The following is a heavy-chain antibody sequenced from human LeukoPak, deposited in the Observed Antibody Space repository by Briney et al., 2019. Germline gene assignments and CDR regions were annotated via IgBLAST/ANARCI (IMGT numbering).Heavy chain of an antibody. CDR2: ISYDGSNK. D-gene: IGHD2-2*01. CDR3: ARDKGYCSSTSCYGYYYYSMDV. Sequence: GGSLRLSCAASGFTFSSYAMHWVRQAPGKGLEWVAVISYDGSNKYYADSVKGRFTISRDNSKNTLYLQMNSLRAEDTAVYYCARDKGYCSSTSCYGYYYYSMDVWGKGTTVTVSS. J-gene: IGHJ6*04. CDR1: GFTFSSYA. V-gene: IGHV3-30*04.